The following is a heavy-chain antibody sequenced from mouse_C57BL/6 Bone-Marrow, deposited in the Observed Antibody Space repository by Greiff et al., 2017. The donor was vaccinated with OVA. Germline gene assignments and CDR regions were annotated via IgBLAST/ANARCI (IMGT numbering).Heavy chain of an antibody. J-gene: IGHJ1*03. V-gene: IGHV1-77*01. CDR2: IGPGSGST. D-gene: IGHD2-4*01. CDR3: AREEALYDYGGWYFDV. CDR1: GYTFTDYY. Sequence: VQLQQSGAELVKPGASVKISCKASGYTFTDYYINWVKQRPGQGLEWIGKIGPGSGSTYYNEKFKGKATLTADKSSSTAYMQLSSLTSEDSAVYFCAREEALYDYGGWYFDVWGTGTTVTVSS.